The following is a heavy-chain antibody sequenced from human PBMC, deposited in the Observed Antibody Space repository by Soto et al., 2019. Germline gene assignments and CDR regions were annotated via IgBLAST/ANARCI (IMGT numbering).Heavy chain of an antibody. J-gene: IGHJ3*02. D-gene: IGHD1-1*01. CDR3: ARANSIWNDFSFDI. V-gene: IGHV3-53*01. CDR2: IYSGGST. CDR1: GFTVSSNY. Sequence: GGSLRLSCAASGFTVSSNYMSWVRQAPGKGLEWVSVIYSGGSTYYADSVKGRFTISIDNSKNTLYLQMNSLRAEDTAVYYCARANSIWNDFSFDIWGQGTMVTVSS.